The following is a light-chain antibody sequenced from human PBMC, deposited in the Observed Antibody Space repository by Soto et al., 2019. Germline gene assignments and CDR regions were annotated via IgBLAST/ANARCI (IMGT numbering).Light chain of an antibody. CDR2: GAS. Sequence: EIVMTQSPATLSVSPGERATLSCRASQSVRGNLAWYQQKPGQAPRRLIYGASTRATGVPARFSGSGSGTEYTLTISSLQSEDFAVYYCQHYNTWPYTFGQGTKLEIK. CDR1: QSVRGN. V-gene: IGKV3-15*01. J-gene: IGKJ2*01. CDR3: QHYNTWPYT.